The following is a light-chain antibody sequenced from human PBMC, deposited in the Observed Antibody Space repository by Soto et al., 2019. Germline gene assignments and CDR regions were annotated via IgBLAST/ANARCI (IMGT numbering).Light chain of an antibody. Sequence: IQMTQSPSTVSASVGDRVTITCRASQSIATWLAWYQQKPGKAPKLLIHKSSSLESGVPSRFSGSGSGTEFTLTISSLQPDDLATYYCQQYIDYWTFGQGTKVEV. CDR3: QQYIDYWT. CDR1: QSIATW. J-gene: IGKJ1*01. V-gene: IGKV1-5*03. CDR2: KSS.